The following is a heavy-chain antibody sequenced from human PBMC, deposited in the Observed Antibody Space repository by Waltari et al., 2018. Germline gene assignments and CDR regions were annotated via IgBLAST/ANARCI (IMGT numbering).Heavy chain of an antibody. V-gene: IGHV1-2*02. CDR2: INPNSGGT. CDR3: ARAVLLWFGEYGMDV. Sequence: QVQLVQSGAEVKKPGASVKVSCKASGYTSTGYYMHWVRQAPGQGLEWMGWINPNSGGTNYAQKFQGRVTMTRDTSISTAYMELSRLRSDDTAVYYCARAVLLWFGEYGMDVWGQGTTVTVSS. CDR1: GYTSTGYY. D-gene: IGHD3-10*01. J-gene: IGHJ6*02.